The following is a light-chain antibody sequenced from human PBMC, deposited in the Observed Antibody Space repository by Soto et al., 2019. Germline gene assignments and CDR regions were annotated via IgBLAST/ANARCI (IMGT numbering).Light chain of an antibody. J-gene: IGKJ2*01. CDR1: QDISTW. V-gene: IGKV1-5*01. CDR3: QQYNNWTPGMYT. CDR2: AAS. Sequence: DIQMTQSPSTLSASVGDRVTITCRASQDISTWLAWYQQKPGRAPKLLIYAASSLESGVPSTFSGSRSGTEFTLTISSLQSEDFAVYYCQQYNNWTPGMYTFGQGTKLEIK.